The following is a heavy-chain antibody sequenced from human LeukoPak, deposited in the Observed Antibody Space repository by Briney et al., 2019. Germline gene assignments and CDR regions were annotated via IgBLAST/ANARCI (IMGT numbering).Heavy chain of an antibody. CDR3: ARLSTMGLTFDY. CDR2: IYYSGST. Sequence: PSETLSLTCTVSGGSISSSSYYWGWIRQPPGKGLEWIGSIYYSGSTYYNPPLKSRVTISVDTPKNQFSLKLSSVTAADTAVYYCARLSTMGLTFDYWGQGTLVTVSS. CDR1: GGSISSSSYY. V-gene: IGHV4-39*01. D-gene: IGHD3/OR15-3a*01. J-gene: IGHJ4*02.